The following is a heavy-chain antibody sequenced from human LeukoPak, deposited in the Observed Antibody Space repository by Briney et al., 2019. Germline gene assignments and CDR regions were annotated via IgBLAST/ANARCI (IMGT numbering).Heavy chain of an antibody. V-gene: IGHV3-74*01. J-gene: IGHJ4*02. CDR2: INSEGGST. Sequence: PGGSLRLSCAASGFTFSSYWMHWVRRAPGEGLVWVSRINSEGGSTNYADSVKGRFTISRDNAKNTLYLQMNSLRAEDTAVYYCVRWDLLTGSGDQWGQGTLVTVSS. CDR3: VRWDLLTGSGDQ. CDR1: GFTFSSYW. D-gene: IGHD3-9*01.